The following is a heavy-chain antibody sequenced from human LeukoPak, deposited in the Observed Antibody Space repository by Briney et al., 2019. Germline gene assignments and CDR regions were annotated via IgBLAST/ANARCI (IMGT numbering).Heavy chain of an antibody. J-gene: IGHJ2*01. V-gene: IGHV3-72*01. CDR1: GFTFSDHY. CDR3: ARGVYGGSGDCYFDL. D-gene: IGHD4-23*01. CDR2: VRDKANSYTT. Sequence: GGSLRLSCAASGFTFSDHYMDWVRQAPEEGLEWVGHVRDKANSYTTEYAASVKGRFTISRDDSKNSVYLQMNSLKTEDTAVYYCARGVYGGSGDCYFDLWGRGTLVTVSS.